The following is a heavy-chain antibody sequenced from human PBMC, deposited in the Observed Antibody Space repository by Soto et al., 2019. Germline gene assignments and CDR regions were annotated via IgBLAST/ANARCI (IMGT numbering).Heavy chain of an antibody. Sequence: SEPLSLTCAVYGGSFSGHSWTWIRQSPGKGLEWIGDINHSGRVNYSPSLKSRVTISLDTSKNQFSLTLSAVTAADTAMYYCSNRAYDTKGYYRFAPWVQGPLGNGS. V-gene: IGHV4-34*01. CDR1: GGSFSGHS. CDR2: INHSGRV. J-gene: IGHJ5*01. D-gene: IGHD3-22*01. CDR3: SNRAYDTKGYYRFAP.